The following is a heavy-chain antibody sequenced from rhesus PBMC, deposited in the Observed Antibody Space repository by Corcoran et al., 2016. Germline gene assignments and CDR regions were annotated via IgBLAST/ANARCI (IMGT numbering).Heavy chain of an antibody. CDR1: GGSFSSYW. CDR3: ARQGIFDY. CDR2: INGNRGIT. D-gene: IGHD5-42*01. J-gene: IGHJ4*01. Sequence: QVQLQESGPGLVKPSETLSLTCAVSGGSFSSYWWSWIRQPPGKGLEWIGEINGNRGITNYNSSLKSRVTISKDASKNQFSLKLSSVTAADTAVYYCARQGIFDYWGQGVLVTVSS. V-gene: IGHV4-80*01.